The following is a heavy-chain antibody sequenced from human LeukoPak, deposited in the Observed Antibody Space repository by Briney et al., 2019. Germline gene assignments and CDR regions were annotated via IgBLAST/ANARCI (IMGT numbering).Heavy chain of an antibody. Sequence: SETLSLTCTVSGGSISSYYWSWIRQPPGKGLEWIGYIYYSGSTNYKPSLKSRVTISVDTSKNQFSLKLSSVTAADTAVYYCARSTTVTTQNSIWGQGTLVTVSS. J-gene: IGHJ4*02. D-gene: IGHD4-17*01. CDR3: ARSTTVTTQNSI. CDR2: IYYSGST. CDR1: GGSISSYY. V-gene: IGHV4-59*01.